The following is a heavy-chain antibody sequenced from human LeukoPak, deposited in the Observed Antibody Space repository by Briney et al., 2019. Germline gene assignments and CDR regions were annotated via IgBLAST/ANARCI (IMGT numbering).Heavy chain of an antibody. V-gene: IGHV4-4*07. CDR1: GGSISSYY. CDR3: ARGIATITQDSFDV. J-gene: IGHJ3*01. D-gene: IGHD1-26*01. CDR2: IHSSGST. Sequence: SETLSLTCTVSGGSISSYYWSWLRQSAGKGLGWIGRIHSSGSTNFNPSLRSRVTMSADTSKHQFSLWLTSMTAADTALYYCARGIATITQDSFDVWGLGTMVTVSS.